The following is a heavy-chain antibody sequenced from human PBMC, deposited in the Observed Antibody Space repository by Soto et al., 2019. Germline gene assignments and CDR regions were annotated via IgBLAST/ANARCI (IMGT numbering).Heavy chain of an antibody. Sequence: SEPLSLTCTVSGGSISSYYWSWIRQPPGKGLEWIGYIYYSGSTNYNPSLKSRVTISVDTSKNQFSLKLSSVTAADTAVYYCARDPGGLWFGELLNYYGMDVWGQGTTVTVSS. CDR2: IYYSGST. J-gene: IGHJ6*02. CDR3: ARDPGGLWFGELLNYYGMDV. D-gene: IGHD3-10*01. CDR1: GGSISSYY. V-gene: IGHV4-59*01.